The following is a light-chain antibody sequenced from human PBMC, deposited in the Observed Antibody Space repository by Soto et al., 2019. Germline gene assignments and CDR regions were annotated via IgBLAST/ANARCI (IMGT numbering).Light chain of an antibody. J-gene: IGLJ2*01. CDR1: SSDVGDYNY. CDR3: SSYTSSATLVI. Sequence: QSALTQPASVSGSPGQSITISCTGTSSDVGDYNYVSWYQHHPGKVPKLLIYEVRSRPSGVSNRFSGSKSGNTASLTISGLHAEDEADYYCSSYTSSATLVIFGGGTKVTVL. V-gene: IGLV2-14*01. CDR2: EVR.